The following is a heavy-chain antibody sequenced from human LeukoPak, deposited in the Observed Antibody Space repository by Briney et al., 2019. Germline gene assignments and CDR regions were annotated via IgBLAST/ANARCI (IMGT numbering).Heavy chain of an antibody. Sequence: PGGSLRLSCAASGFTISNYWMGWVRQAPGKGLEWVANINQDGGDKYYADSVEGRFTISRDNSKNTLYLQMNSLRAEDMAVYYCARATIVGATPYDYWGQGTLVTVSS. CDR2: INQDGGDK. D-gene: IGHD1-26*01. J-gene: IGHJ4*02. CDR3: ARATIVGATPYDY. CDR1: GFTISNYW. V-gene: IGHV3-7*04.